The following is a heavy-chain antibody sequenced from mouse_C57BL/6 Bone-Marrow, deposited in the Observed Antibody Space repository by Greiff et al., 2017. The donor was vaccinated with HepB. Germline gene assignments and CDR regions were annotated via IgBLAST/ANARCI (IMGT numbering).Heavy chain of an antibody. CDR3: VRWSHYGTGWYFDV. CDR2: INPGSGGT. CDR1: GYAFTNYL. V-gene: IGHV1-54*01. D-gene: IGHD2-1*01. J-gene: IGHJ1*03. Sequence: QVQLQQSGAELVRPGTSVKVSCTASGYAFTNYLIEWVKQRPGQGLEWIGVINPGSGGTNYNEKFKGKATLTADKSSSTAYMQLSSLTSEDSAVYFCVRWSHYGTGWYFDVWGRGSTVTESS.